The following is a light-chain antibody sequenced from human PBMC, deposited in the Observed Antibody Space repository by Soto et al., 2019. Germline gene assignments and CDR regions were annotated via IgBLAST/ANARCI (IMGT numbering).Light chain of an antibody. Sequence: ILLTYSSYSLAVSLGERATINYQSTQSVLYSSNNKSYLAWYQQKVGQAPKLLIYWASTRESGVPDRFSGSGSGTDFPLTISSLRAEDVALYYCQQYYTSPITFGHGTRLQIK. J-gene: IGKJ5*01. CDR2: WAS. CDR3: QQYYTSPIT. CDR1: QSVLYSSNNKSY. V-gene: IGKV4-1*01.